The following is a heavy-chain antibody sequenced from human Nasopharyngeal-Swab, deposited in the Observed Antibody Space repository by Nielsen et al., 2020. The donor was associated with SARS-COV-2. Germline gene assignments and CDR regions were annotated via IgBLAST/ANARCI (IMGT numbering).Heavy chain of an antibody. CDR3: ARNMATETDAFDI. CDR1: GYSFTSYW. Sequence: KVSCKGSGYSFTSYWIGWVRQMPGKGLEWMGIIYPGDSDTRYSPSFQGRVTISADKSISTAYLQWSSLKASDTAMYYCARNMATETDAFDIWGQGTMVTVSS. J-gene: IGHJ3*02. V-gene: IGHV5-51*01. CDR2: IYPGDSDT. D-gene: IGHD5-24*01.